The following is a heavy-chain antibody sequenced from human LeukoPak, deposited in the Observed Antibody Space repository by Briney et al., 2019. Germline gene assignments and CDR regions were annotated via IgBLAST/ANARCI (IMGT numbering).Heavy chain of an antibody. Sequence: GGSLRLSCAASGFTFSSYAMSWVRQAPGKGLEWVSAISGSGGSTYYADSMKGRFTISRDNSKNTLYLQMNSLRAEDTAVYYCAKVPRYDFWSGLPFDYWGQGTLVTASS. CDR1: GFTFSSYA. CDR3: AKVPRYDFWSGLPFDY. CDR2: ISGSGGST. D-gene: IGHD3-3*01. J-gene: IGHJ4*02. V-gene: IGHV3-23*01.